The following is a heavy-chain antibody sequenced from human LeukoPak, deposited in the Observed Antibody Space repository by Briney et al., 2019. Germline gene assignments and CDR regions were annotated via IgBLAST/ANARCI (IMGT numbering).Heavy chain of an antibody. CDR2: IWYDGSNK. J-gene: IGHJ4*02. CDR1: GFTFSDHG. D-gene: IGHD6-19*01. V-gene: IGHV3-33*01. Sequence: GSLRLSCAASGFTFSDHGMHWVRQAPGKGPEWVAAIWYDGSNKYYVDSVKGRFTISRDNSKNTLYLQMDSLRPDDTALYYCTRYTSGWGWDYWGQGALVTVSS. CDR3: TRYTSGWGWDY.